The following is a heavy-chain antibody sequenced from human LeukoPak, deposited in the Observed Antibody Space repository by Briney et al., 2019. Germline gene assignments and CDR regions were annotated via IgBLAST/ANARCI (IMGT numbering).Heavy chain of an antibody. CDR2: IYTSGST. V-gene: IGHV4-4*07. J-gene: IGHJ6*03. CDR3: ARRGRRYTNNWYPTAYMDV. D-gene: IGHD6-13*01. Sequence: PSETLSLTCTVSGGSISSYYWSWIRQPAGKGLEWIGRIYTSGSTNYNPSLKSRVTMSVDTSKNQFSLKLSSVTAADTAVYYCARRGRRYTNNWYPTAYMDVWGKGTTVTVSS. CDR1: GGSISSYY.